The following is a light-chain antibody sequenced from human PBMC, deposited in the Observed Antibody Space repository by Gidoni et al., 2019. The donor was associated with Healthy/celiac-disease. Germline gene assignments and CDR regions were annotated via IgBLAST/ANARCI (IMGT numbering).Light chain of an antibody. CDR2: AAS. J-gene: IGKJ3*01. V-gene: IGKV1-39*01. Sequence: DIQRTQSPSSLSASVRDRVTITCRASQSINSYLNWYQQKPGKAPKLLIYAASSLQSGVPSRFSGSGSGTDFTLTISSLQPEDFATYYCQQSYSTPFTFGPGTKVDIK. CDR1: QSINSY. CDR3: QQSYSTPFT.